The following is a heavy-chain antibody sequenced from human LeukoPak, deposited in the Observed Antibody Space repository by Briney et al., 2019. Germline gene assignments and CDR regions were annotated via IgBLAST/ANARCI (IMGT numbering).Heavy chain of an antibody. V-gene: IGHV3-30*02. CDR2: IRYDGSDK. J-gene: IGHJ6*03. D-gene: IGHD3-9*01. Sequence: GGSLRLSCAASGFTFSTYGMHWVRQAPGKGLEWVAFIRYDGSDKYADSVKGRFTLSRDNSKNTLSLRLYSLRPEDTAVYYCAKDLSGYSTTWSPGYMDVWGEGTTVIVSS. CDR3: AKDLSGYSTTWSPGYMDV. CDR1: GFTFSTYG.